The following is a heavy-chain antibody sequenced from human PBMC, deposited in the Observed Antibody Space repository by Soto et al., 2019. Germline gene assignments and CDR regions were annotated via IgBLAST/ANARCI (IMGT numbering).Heavy chain of an antibody. D-gene: IGHD6-6*01. CDR1: GGSISSSSYY. CDR2: IYYSGST. V-gene: IGHV4-39*01. CDR3: ARHLSSIAARRYYYYYYMDV. J-gene: IGHJ6*03. Sequence: SETLSLTCTVSGGSISSSSYYWGWIRQPPGKGLEWIGSIYYSGSTYYNPSLKSRVTISVDTSKNQFSLKLSSVTAADTAVYYCARHLSSIAARRYYYYYYMDVWGKGTTVTVSS.